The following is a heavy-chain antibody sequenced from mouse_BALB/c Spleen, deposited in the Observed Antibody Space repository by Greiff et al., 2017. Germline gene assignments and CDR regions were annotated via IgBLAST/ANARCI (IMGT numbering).Heavy chain of an antibody. D-gene: IGHD2-14*01. Sequence: QVQLQQPGAELVKPGASVKLSCKASGYTFTSYWMHWVKQRPGQGLEWIGEINPSNGRTNYNEKFKSKATLTVDKSSSTAYMQLSSLTSEDSAVYYCARSGAYCRYDGGSWFAYWGQGTLVTVSA. CDR1: GYTFTSYW. V-gene: IGHV1S81*02. J-gene: IGHJ3*01. CDR3: ARSGAYCRYDGGSWFAY. CDR2: INPSNGRT.